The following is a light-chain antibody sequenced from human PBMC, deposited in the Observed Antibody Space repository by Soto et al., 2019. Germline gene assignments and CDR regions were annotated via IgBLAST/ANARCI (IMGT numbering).Light chain of an antibody. Sequence: DVVMTQSPLSLPVTLGQPASISCRSSQSLVYSDGNTYLSWFQQRPGQSPRRLIYKVSDRDSGVPDRFSGSGSVTDFTLKISRVEAEDVGVYYCMQGSHWPLTFGGGTKVESK. J-gene: IGKJ4*01. V-gene: IGKV2-30*01. CDR1: QSLVYSDGNTY. CDR2: KVS. CDR3: MQGSHWPLT.